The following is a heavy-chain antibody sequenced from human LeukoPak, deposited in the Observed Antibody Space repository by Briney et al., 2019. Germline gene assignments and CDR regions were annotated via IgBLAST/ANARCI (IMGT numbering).Heavy chain of an antibody. CDR1: GFTFTNYL. J-gene: IGHJ4*02. Sequence: ASVKVSCKSSGFTFTNYLLHWVRQAPGQGLEWVGRIAPSVDTTNYAQKFRDRVTMTRDTSTSTVYMELRSLRSEDTAVYSCVREESSGYFDYWGQGTLVSVSS. D-gene: IGHD3-22*01. V-gene: IGHV1-46*01. CDR2: IAPSVDTT. CDR3: VREESSGYFDY.